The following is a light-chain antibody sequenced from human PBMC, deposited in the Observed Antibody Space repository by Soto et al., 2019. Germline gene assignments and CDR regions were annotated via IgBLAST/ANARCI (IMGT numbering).Light chain of an antibody. CDR2: AAS. J-gene: IGKJ4*01. Sequence: DIQLTQSPSFLSASVGDRVTITCRASQGISSYLAWYLQKPGKAPKLLIYAASTLQSGVPSRFSGSGSGTEFTLTISSLQPEDFAAYYCQQLNSYPLTFGGATKVDIK. CDR3: QQLNSYPLT. CDR1: QGISSY. V-gene: IGKV1-9*01.